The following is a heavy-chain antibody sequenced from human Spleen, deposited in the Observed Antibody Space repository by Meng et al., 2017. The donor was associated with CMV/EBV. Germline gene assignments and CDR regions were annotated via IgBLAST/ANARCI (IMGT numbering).Heavy chain of an antibody. CDR3: ARDMYTNSRSYFSMDV. CDR1: GFSFEDFA. D-gene: IGHD2-8*01. J-gene: IGHJ6*02. Sequence: SLKISCAASGFSFEDFAMHWVRQAPGKGLEWVSGISWNSGSIGYADSVKGRFTISRDNVKNSLYLQMNSLRAEDTALYYCARDMYTNSRSYFSMDVWGQGTTVTVSS. V-gene: IGHV3-9*01. CDR2: ISWNSGSI.